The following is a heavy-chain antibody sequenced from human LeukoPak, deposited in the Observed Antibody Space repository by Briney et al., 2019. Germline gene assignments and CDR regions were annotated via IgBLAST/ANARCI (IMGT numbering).Heavy chain of an antibody. J-gene: IGHJ4*02. V-gene: IGHV3-13*01. D-gene: IGHD5-12*01. CDR2: IGTAGDT. Sequence: GGSLRLSCAASGFTFSSYDMHWVRQATGKGLEWVSAIGTAGDTYYPGSVKGRFTISRENAKNSLYLQMNSLRAGDTAVYYCARDASGGLLDYWGQGTLVTASS. CDR3: ARDASGGLLDY. CDR1: GFTFSSYD.